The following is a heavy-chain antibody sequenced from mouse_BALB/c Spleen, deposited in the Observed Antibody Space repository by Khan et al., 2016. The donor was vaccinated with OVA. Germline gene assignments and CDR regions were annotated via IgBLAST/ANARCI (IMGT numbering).Heavy chain of an antibody. J-gene: IGHJ3*01. V-gene: IGHV3-2*02. CDR1: GYSITSDSA. Sequence: VRLQQSGPGLVKPSQSLSLTCTVTGYSITSDSAWNWIRQFPGNKLEWMGYINYSGSTSYHPSLKSRISITRDTSKNQFFLQLNSVTTEDTATYFCARGVRLTYWGQGTLVTVSA. D-gene: IGHD2-1*01. CDR3: ARGVRLTY. CDR2: INYSGST.